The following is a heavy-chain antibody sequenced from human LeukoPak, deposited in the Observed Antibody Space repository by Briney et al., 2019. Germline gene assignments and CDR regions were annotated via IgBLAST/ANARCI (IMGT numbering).Heavy chain of an antibody. CDR1: GYTLTELS. V-gene: IGHV1-24*01. Sequence: ASVKVSCKVSGYTLTELSMHWVRQAPGKGLEWMGGFDPEDGETIYAQKFQGRVTMTEDTSTDTAYMELSSLRSEDTAVYYCATDDPLSVSGGSYDYWGQGTLVTVSS. J-gene: IGHJ4*02. CDR2: FDPEDGET. D-gene: IGHD3-10*01. CDR3: ATDDPLSVSGGSYDY.